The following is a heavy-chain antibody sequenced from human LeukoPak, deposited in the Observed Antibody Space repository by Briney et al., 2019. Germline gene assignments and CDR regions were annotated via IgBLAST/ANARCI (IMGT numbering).Heavy chain of an antibody. CDR3: AGVTMVVSRSEAGAFDI. D-gene: IGHD5/OR15-5a*01. V-gene: IGHV1-69*05. CDR1: GGTFSSYA. Sequence: SVKVSCKASGGTFSSYAITWVRQAPGQGLEWMGGIIPMFGTSNYAQKLQGRVTITTDESTRTAYMDLSSLRSEDTAVYYCAGVTMVVSRSEAGAFDIWGQGTLVTVSS. J-gene: IGHJ3*02. CDR2: IIPMFGTS.